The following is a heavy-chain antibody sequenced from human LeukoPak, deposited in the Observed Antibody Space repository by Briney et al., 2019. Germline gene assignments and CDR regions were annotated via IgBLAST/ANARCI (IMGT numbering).Heavy chain of an antibody. V-gene: IGHV3-30*02. CDR2: IQSDGSYK. CDR1: GFTFSNSA. J-gene: IGHJ4*02. D-gene: IGHD2-2*01. CDR3: ATHCSGTTCHRDY. Sequence: GGSLRLSCAASGFTFSNSAMHWVRQAPGKGLECVAFIQSDGSYKHYSDSVKGRFTISRDNSKNTLYLEMNSLRVGDTAVYYCATHCSGTTCHRDYWGQGTLVTVSS.